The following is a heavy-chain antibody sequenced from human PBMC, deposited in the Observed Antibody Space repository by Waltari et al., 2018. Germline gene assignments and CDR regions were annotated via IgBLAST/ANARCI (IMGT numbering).Heavy chain of an antibody. CDR2: ISWNSGSI. CDR1: GFPFDDYA. Sequence: EVQLVESGGGLVQPGRSLRLSCAASGFPFDDYALHWVRQAPGKGLEWVSGISWNSGSIGYADSVKGRFTISRDNAKNSLYLQMNSLRAEDTALYYCAKDSTYSSSWPTIDYWGQGTLVTVSS. V-gene: IGHV3-9*01. J-gene: IGHJ4*02. CDR3: AKDSTYSSSWPTIDY. D-gene: IGHD6-13*01.